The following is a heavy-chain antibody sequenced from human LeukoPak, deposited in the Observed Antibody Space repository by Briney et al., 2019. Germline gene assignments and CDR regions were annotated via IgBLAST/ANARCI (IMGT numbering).Heavy chain of an antibody. J-gene: IGHJ5*02. V-gene: IGHV4-31*03. D-gene: IGHD6-6*01. CDR1: GGSISSGGYY. CDR2: IYYSGST. Sequence: SETLSLTCTVSGGSISSGGYYWSWIRQHPGKGQEWIGYIYYSGSTYYNPSLKSRVTISVDTSKNQFSLKLSSVTAADTAVYYCAREGVSSSPPVNWFDPWGQGTLVTVSS. CDR3: AREGVSSSPPVNWFDP.